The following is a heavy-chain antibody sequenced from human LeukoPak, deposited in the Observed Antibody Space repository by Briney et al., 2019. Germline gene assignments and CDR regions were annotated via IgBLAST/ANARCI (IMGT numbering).Heavy chain of an antibody. Sequence: GGSLRLSCVASGFTFSSYGMHWVRQAPGKGLEWVAFIRYDGSNKYYADSVKGRFTISRDNSKNTLYLQMNSLRAEDTAVYYCAKAGVDSTSCYWPCDTSNFDYWGQGTLVTVSS. D-gene: IGHD2-2*01. J-gene: IGHJ4*02. CDR1: GFTFSSYG. V-gene: IGHV3-30*02. CDR2: IRYDGSNK. CDR3: AKAGVDSTSCYWPCDTSNFDY.